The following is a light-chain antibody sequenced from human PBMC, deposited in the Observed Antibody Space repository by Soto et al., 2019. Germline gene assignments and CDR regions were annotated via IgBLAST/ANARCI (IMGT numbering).Light chain of an antibody. CDR1: SNDVGGYNY. V-gene: IGLV2-14*01. J-gene: IGLJ3*02. CDR2: EVS. Sequence: QSALTQPASVSGSPGQSITIYCTGTSNDVGGYNYVSWYQQHPGKSPQLIIYEVSNRLSGVSHRFSGSKSGDTGSLTISGLQAEDGAAYYCSSYTAFSTWVFGGGTKLTV. CDR3: SSYTAFSTWV.